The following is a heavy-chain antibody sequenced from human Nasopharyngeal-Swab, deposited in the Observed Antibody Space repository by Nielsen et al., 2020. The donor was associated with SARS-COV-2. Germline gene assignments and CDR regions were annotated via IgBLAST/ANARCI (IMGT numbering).Heavy chain of an antibody. CDR1: GFTVSNNY. D-gene: IGHD3-10*01. Sequence: GGSLRLSCAASGFTVSNNYMSWVRQAPGKGLEWVSVIYSLRSTYDADSVRGRFTISRDSSKNTLYLQMNSLRVEDTAVYYCARGIYDSEVPYMDLWGKGTTVTVSS. CDR3: ARGIYDSEVPYMDL. V-gene: IGHV3-53*01. CDR2: IYSLRST. J-gene: IGHJ6*03.